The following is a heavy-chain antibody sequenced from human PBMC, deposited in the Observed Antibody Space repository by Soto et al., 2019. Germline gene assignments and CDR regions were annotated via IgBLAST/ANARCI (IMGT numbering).Heavy chain of an antibody. CDR1: GGTFSRHA. V-gene: IGHV1-69*01. Sequence: QVQLVQSGAEVRKPGSSVKVSCKASGGTFSRHAISWVRQAPGQGLEWMGGIIPIFGTANHAQKFQGRVTIIADESTSTAYMELSSLRSEDTAVYYCATPYSSGWNFDYWGQGTLVTVSS. D-gene: IGHD6-19*01. CDR2: IIPIFGTA. J-gene: IGHJ4*02. CDR3: ATPYSSGWNFDY.